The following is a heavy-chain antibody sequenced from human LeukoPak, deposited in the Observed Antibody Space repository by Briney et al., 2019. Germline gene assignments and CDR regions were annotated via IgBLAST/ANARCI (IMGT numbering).Heavy chain of an antibody. D-gene: IGHD3-10*01. CDR3: AIGRPLRFGELVYYFDY. Sequence: PSETLSLTCAVYGGSFRGYYWGWIRQPPGKGLEWIGEINHSGSTNYNPSLKSRVTISVDTSKNQFSLKLSSVTAADTAVYYCAIGRPLRFGELVYYFDYWGQGTLVTVSS. V-gene: IGHV4-34*01. CDR2: INHSGST. J-gene: IGHJ4*02. CDR1: GGSFRGYY.